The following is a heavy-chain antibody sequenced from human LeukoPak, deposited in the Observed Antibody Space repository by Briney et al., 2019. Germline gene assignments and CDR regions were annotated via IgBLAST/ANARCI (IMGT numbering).Heavy chain of an antibody. J-gene: IGHJ4*02. CDR2: VSHSGGGT. V-gene: IGHV3-23*01. CDR1: GFTFSSYS. D-gene: IGHD6-13*01. CDR3: AKVGGSSWPYYFDY. Sequence: GRSLRLSCAASGFTFSSYSMNWVRQTPGKGLEWVSGVSHSGGGTYYADSVKGRFTISRDNSKNTLYLQMNSLRAEDTAVYYCAKVGGSSWPYYFDYWGQGTLVTVSS.